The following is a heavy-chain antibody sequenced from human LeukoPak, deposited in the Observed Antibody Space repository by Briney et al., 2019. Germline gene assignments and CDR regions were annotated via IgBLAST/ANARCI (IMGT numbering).Heavy chain of an antibody. D-gene: IGHD6-13*01. V-gene: IGHV4-39*07. CDR2: IYYSGST. CDR1: GGSISSSSYY. J-gene: IGHJ5*02. CDR3: ASPPPSIAAAGTGWFDP. Sequence: SETLSLTCTVSGGSISSSSYYWGWIRQPPGKGLEWMGSIYYSGSTYYNPSLKSRVTISVDTSKNQFSLKLSSVTAADTAVYYCASPPPSIAAAGTGWFDPWGQGTLVTVSS.